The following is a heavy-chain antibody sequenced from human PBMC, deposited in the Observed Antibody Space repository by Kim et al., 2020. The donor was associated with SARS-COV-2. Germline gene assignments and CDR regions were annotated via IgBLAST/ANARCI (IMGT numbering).Heavy chain of an antibody. Sequence: YAQGFTGRFVFSLDTSVSTAYLQISSLKAEDTAVYYCARDYSGSGWYFDLWGRGTLVTVSS. CDR3: ARDYSGSGWYFDL. V-gene: IGHV7-4-1*02. J-gene: IGHJ2*01. D-gene: IGHD2-21*01.